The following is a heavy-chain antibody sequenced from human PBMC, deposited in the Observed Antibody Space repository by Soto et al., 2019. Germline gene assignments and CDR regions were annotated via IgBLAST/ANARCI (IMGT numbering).Heavy chain of an antibody. V-gene: IGHV3-21*01. Sequence: EVQLVESGGGLVKPGGSLRLSCAASGFTFSSYSMNWVRQAPGKGLEWVSSISSSSSYIYYADSVKGRFTISSDNAKNSLYLQMNSLRAEDTAVYYCARGPKNPDYGDYNYYYYYMDVWGKGTTVTVSS. D-gene: IGHD4-17*01. J-gene: IGHJ6*03. CDR1: GFTFSSYS. CDR2: ISSSSSYI. CDR3: ARGPKNPDYGDYNYYYYYMDV.